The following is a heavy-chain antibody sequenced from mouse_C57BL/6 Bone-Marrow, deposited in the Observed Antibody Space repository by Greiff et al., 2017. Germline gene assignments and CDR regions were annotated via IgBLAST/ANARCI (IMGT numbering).Heavy chain of an antibody. Sequence: VQLQQSGAELVRPGASVKLSCTASGFNIKDDYMPWVKQRPEQGLEWIGWIDPENGDTEYASQFQGKATIPADTSSNTAYLQLSSLTAEDTAVYYCTPYYGSRGYWGQGTTLTVSS. J-gene: IGHJ2*01. V-gene: IGHV14-4*01. CDR1: GFNIKDDY. CDR2: IDPENGDT. D-gene: IGHD1-1*01. CDR3: TPYYGSRGY.